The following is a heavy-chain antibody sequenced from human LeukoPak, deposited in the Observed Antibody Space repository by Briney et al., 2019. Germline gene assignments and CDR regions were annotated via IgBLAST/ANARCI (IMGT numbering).Heavy chain of an antibody. V-gene: IGHV3-9*01. CDR2: ISWNSGSK. CDR3: AIDTDYYAGLDA. D-gene: IGHD3-10*01. J-gene: IGHJ6*02. CDR1: GFIFDDYG. Sequence: LAGGSLRLSCTASGFIFDDYGMHWVRQGPGKGLEWVAGISWNSGSKGYADSVKGRFTISRDNAKYALYLEMSSLRTEDTALYYCAIDTDYYAGLDAWGQGTTVTVSS.